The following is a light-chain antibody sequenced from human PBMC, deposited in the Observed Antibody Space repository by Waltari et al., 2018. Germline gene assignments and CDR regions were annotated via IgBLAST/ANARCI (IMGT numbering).Light chain of an antibody. J-gene: IGLJ2*01. CDR1: SADIGAYSY. CDR2: DLT. CDR3: SAYTSRGTLK. Sequence: QSALTQPASVSGSPGQSITISCTGTSADIGAYSYFTWYHQLPGKVPKLIIYDLTERPSGVSNRFSGSKSGSTASLTVSGLQAEDEGLFYCSAYTSRGTLKFGGGTRVTVL. V-gene: IGLV2-14*03.